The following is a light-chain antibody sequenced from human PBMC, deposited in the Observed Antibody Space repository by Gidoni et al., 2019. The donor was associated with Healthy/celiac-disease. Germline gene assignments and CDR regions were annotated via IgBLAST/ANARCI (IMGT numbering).Light chain of an antibody. J-gene: IGLJ2*01. V-gene: IGLV1-47*01. Sequence: QSVLTQPPSASGTPGQRVTISCSGSSSNIGSNYVYWYQQLPGTPPNLLIYRNNQRPSGVPDRFSGSKSGTSASLAISGLRSEDEADYYCAAWDDSLSGPVFGGGTKLTVL. CDR1: SSNIGSNY. CDR2: RNN. CDR3: AAWDDSLSGPV.